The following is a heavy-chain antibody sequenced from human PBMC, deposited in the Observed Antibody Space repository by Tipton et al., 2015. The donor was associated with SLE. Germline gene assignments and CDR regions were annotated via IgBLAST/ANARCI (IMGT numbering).Heavy chain of an antibody. V-gene: IGHV4-38-2*02. CDR3: ASVDTTLIRGLGY. D-gene: IGHD5-18*01. Sequence: TLSLTCSVSGYSMSSGYYWGWIRQPPGKGLEWIGYISDSGSTNYAPSLKSRVTISLDTSKNQFSLRLNSVTAADTAVYYCASVDTTLIRGLGYWGQGTLVTVSS. CDR2: ISDSGST. J-gene: IGHJ4*02. CDR1: GYSMSSGYY.